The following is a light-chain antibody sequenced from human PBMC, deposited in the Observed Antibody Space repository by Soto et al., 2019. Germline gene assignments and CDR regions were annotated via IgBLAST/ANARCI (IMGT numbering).Light chain of an antibody. CDR2: EGS. J-gene: IGLJ1*01. CDR3: NSYASSTSACV. Sequence: QSVLTQPASVSESRGQSITISCTGTRSDVGSYNLVSCYQHHPGKAPKLMIYEGSKRTSGVSNRFSRFKSGNTLHLPISGLQAEDEAEYYCNSYASSTSACVCGAVTNVTVL. CDR1: RSDVGSYNL. V-gene: IGLV2-14*02.